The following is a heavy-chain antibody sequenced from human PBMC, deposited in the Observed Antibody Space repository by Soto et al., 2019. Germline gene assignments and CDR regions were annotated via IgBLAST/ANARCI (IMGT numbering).Heavy chain of an antibody. Sequence: ASVKFSCKAPGYTFTSYDINWVRQATGQVLECMVWMNPNSGNTGYXXKFQGRVXXTRNTSISTAXMELSXLRSEDTAVYYCARSRYGELDYWSQGTLVTGS. J-gene: IGHJ4*02. CDR1: GYTFTSYD. CDR3: ARSRYGELDY. CDR2: MNPNSGNT. V-gene: IGHV1-8*01. D-gene: IGHD3-9*01.